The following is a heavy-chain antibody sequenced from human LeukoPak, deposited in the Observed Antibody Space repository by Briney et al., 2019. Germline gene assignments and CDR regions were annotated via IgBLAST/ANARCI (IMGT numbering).Heavy chain of an antibody. D-gene: IGHD3-10*01. J-gene: IGHJ5*02. CDR1: GYTSTSYG. CDR3: ARDLVLVRGVISPQPNNWFDP. V-gene: IGHV1-18*01. CDR2: ISAYSGNT. Sequence: ASVKVSCKASGYTSTSYGISWVRQAPGQGLEWMGWISAYSGNTNYAQKLQGRVTMTTDTSTSTAYMELRSLRSDDTAVYYCARDLVLVRGVISPQPNNWFDPWGQGTLVTVSS.